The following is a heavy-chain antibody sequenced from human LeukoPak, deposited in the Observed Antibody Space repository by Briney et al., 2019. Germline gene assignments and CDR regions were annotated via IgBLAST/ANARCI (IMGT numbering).Heavy chain of an antibody. Sequence: PGGSLRLSCAASGFTLSSYAMSWVRQAPGKGLEWVSAISGSGGSTYYADSVKGRFTISRDNSKNTLYLQMNSLRAEDTAVYYCAKGITMIVVVQYYFDYWGQGTLVTVSS. D-gene: IGHD3-22*01. CDR2: ISGSGGST. CDR3: AKGITMIVVVQYYFDY. CDR1: GFTLSSYA. V-gene: IGHV3-23*01. J-gene: IGHJ4*02.